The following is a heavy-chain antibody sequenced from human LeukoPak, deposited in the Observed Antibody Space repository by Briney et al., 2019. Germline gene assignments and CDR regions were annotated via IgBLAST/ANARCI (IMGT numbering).Heavy chain of an antibody. CDR1: GYTFTGYY. D-gene: IGHD2-15*01. Sequence: ASVKVSCKASGYTFTGYYMHWVRQAPGQGLEWMGWINPNSGGTNYAQKFQGRVTMTRDTSISTAYMELSRLRSDDTAVYYCARSGDIVVVVAAIESNWSDPWGQGTLVTVSS. V-gene: IGHV1-2*02. J-gene: IGHJ5*02. CDR3: ARSGDIVVVVAAIESNWSDP. CDR2: INPNSGGT.